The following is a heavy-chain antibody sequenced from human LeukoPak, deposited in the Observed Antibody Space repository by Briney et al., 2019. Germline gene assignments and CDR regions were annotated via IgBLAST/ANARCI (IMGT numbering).Heavy chain of an antibody. V-gene: IGHV4-30-4*08. Sequence: PSETLSLTCTVSSGSISSGDYYWSWIRQPPGKGLEWIGYIYYSGSTYYNPSLKSRVTISVDTSKNQFSLKLSSVTAADTAVYYCARDPRKYYDFWSGYYWYFDLWGRGTLVTVSS. D-gene: IGHD3-3*01. J-gene: IGHJ2*01. CDR2: IYYSGST. CDR1: SGSISSGDYY. CDR3: ARDPRKYYDFWSGYYWYFDL.